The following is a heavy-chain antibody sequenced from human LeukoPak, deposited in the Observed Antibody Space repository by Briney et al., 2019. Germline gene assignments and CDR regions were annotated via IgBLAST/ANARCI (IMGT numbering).Heavy chain of an antibody. CDR2: INHSGST. CDR3: ARGLRRVVRGVSTDY. V-gene: IGHV4-39*07. Sequence: SETLSLTCTVSGGSIRSGSYYWSWIRQPPGKGLEWIGEINHSGSTNYNPSLKSRVTISVDTSKNQFSLKLSSVTAADTAVYYCARGLRRVVRGVSTDYWGQGTLVTVSS. D-gene: IGHD3-10*01. J-gene: IGHJ4*02. CDR1: GGSIRSGSYY.